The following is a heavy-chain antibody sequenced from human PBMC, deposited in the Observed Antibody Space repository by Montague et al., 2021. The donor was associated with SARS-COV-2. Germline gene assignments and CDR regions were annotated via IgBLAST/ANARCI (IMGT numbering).Heavy chain of an antibody. CDR3: AKLLWFRGGFDY. CDR2: IYYSGST. CDR1: GGSTSSYY. Sequence: SETLSLTCTVSGGSTSSYYWSWIRQPPGKGLEWIGYIYYSGSTNYNPSLKSRVTISVDTSKNQFSLKLSSVTAADTAVYYCAKLLWFRGGFDYWGQGTLVTVSS. D-gene: IGHD3-10*01. J-gene: IGHJ4*02. V-gene: IGHV4-59*12.